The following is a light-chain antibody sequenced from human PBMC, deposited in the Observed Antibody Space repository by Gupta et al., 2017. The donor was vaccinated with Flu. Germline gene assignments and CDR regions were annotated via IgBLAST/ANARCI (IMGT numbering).Light chain of an antibody. CDR1: SNDVGGSNR. J-gene: IGLJ1*01. CDR2: DVT. Sequence: GSPGQSVTISCTGSSNDVGGSNRVSWYQQRPGKAPKLILYDVTERPSGVPDRFSGSKSGNTASLTISGLQADDEADYYCSSHAGRVTWVFGTGTTVTVL. CDR3: SSHAGRVTWV. V-gene: IGLV2-11*01.